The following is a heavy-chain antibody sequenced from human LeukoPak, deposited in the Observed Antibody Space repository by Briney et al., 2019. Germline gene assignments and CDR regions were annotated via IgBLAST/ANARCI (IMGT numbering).Heavy chain of an antibody. CDR3: ARVLRPWFGELPFDY. CDR2: IKQDGSEK. D-gene: IGHD3-10*01. V-gene: IGHV3-7*01. Sequence: GGSLRLSCAASGFTFSSYWMSWVRQAPGKGLEWVANIKQDGSEKYYVDSVKGRFTISRDNAKNSLYLQMNSLRAEDTAVYYCARVLRPWFGELPFDYWGQGTLVTVSS. CDR1: GFTFSSYW. J-gene: IGHJ4*02.